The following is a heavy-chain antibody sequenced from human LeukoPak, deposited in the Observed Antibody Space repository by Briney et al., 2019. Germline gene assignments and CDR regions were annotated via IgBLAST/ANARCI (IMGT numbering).Heavy chain of an antibody. Sequence: SQTLSLTRAISGDSVSSYSAAWSWIRQSPSRGLEWLGRTYYRSKWYNDYVVSVKSRITINPDTSKNQFSLQLTSVTPEDTAVYYCARSGGHDAFDIWGQGTLVTVSS. CDR3: ARSGGHDAFDI. V-gene: IGHV6-1*01. J-gene: IGHJ3*02. CDR1: GDSVSSYSAA. CDR2: TYYRSKWYN. D-gene: IGHD4-23*01.